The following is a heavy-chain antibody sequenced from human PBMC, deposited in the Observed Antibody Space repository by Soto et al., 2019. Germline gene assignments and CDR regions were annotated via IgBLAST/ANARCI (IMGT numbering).Heavy chain of an antibody. Sequence: QITLKESGPTLVKPTQTLTLTCTFSGFSLSTSGVGVGWIRQPPGKALEWLALIYWDDDKRYSPSLKSRLTIPKDTSKNQVVLTMTNIDPVDTATYYCAHTTLSVDYDSSGHPWDFQHWGQGTLVTVSS. CDR3: AHTTLSVDYDSSGHPWDFQH. CDR2: IYWDDDK. CDR1: GFSLSTSGVG. D-gene: IGHD3-22*01. J-gene: IGHJ1*01. V-gene: IGHV2-5*02.